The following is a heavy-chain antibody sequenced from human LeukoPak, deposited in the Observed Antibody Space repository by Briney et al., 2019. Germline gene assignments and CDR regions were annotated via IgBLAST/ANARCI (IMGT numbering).Heavy chain of an antibody. CDR1: GFTFNSYA. Sequence: GGSLRLSCAASGFTFNSYAMAWVRQAPGKGLEWVSSIASGRSPSYADSVKGRLTLSRDNAKNTLCLQMDNLRAEDTAIYYCARQLGYCSAGTCYVDSWGQGTLVAGSS. D-gene: IGHD2-15*01. CDR3: ARQLGYCSAGTCYVDS. J-gene: IGHJ4*02. V-gene: IGHV3-23*05. CDR2: IASGRSP.